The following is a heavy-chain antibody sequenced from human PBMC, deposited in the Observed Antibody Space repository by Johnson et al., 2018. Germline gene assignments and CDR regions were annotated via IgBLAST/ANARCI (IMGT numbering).Heavy chain of an antibody. CDR2: IYPDDSDT. J-gene: IGHJ3*02. D-gene: IGHD2-15*01. Sequence: VQLVQSGAEMKKPSESXKISCKSSGYRFTNYWIGWVRQMPGKGLAWMGIIYPDDSDTRYSPSFPGQVTIPADQSINPAYLQWTSLKASDTAMYYCAWMTRGGGAFDIWGQGTMVTVSS. CDR3: AWMTRGGGAFDI. V-gene: IGHV5-51*03. CDR1: GYRFTNYW.